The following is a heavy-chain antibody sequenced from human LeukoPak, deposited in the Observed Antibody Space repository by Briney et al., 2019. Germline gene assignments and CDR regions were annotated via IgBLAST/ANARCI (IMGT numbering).Heavy chain of an antibody. CDR2: IIPIFGTA. Sequence: ASVTVSCKASGGTFSSYAISWMRQAPGQGLEWMGGIIPIFGTANYAQKFQGRVTITTDESTSTAYMELSSLRSEDTAVYYCARDFGVTIFGVVTGQGDWFDPWGQGTLVTVSS. CDR3: ARDFGVTIFGVVTGQGDWFDP. CDR1: GGTFSSYA. D-gene: IGHD3-3*01. J-gene: IGHJ5*02. V-gene: IGHV1-69*05.